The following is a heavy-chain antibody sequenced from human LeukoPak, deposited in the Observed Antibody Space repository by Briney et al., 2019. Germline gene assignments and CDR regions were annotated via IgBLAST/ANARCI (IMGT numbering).Heavy chain of an antibody. CDR2: ISSSSSYI. CDR1: GFTFSSYS. Sequence: KPGGSLRLSCAASGFTFSSYSMNWVRQAPGKGLEWVSSISSSSSYIYYADSVKGRFTISRDNAKNSLYLQMNSLRAEDTAVYYCARDVVLLWFGELLGAPFDYWGQGTLVTVSS. J-gene: IGHJ4*02. V-gene: IGHV3-21*01. CDR3: ARDVVLLWFGELLGAPFDY. D-gene: IGHD3-10*01.